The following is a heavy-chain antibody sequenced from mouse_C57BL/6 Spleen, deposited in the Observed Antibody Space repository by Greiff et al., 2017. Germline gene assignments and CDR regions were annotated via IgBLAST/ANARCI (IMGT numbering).Heavy chain of an antibody. CDR1: GYAFSSSW. CDR3: ASTMGRRGGYYAMDY. J-gene: IGHJ4*01. V-gene: IGHV1-82*01. CDR2: IYPGDGDT. D-gene: IGHD2-1*01. Sequence: VQLQQSGPELVKPGASVKISCKASGYAFSSSWMNWVKQRPGKGLEWIGRIYPGDGDTNYNGKFKGKATLTADKSSSTAYMQLSSLTSEDSAVYFCASTMGRRGGYYAMDYWGQGTSVTVSS.